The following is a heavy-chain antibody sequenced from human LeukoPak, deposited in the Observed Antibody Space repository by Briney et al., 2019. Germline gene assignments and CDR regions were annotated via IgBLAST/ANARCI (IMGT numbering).Heavy chain of an antibody. CDR2: IYYSGST. CDR1: GGSISSYY. D-gene: IGHD6-19*01. Sequence: SETLSLTCTVSGGSISSYYWSWIRQPPGKGLEWIGYIYYSGSTNYNPSLKSRVTISVDPSKNQFSLKLSSVTAADTAVYYCARVTQQWLGYYFDYWGQGTRVTVS. J-gene: IGHJ4*02. V-gene: IGHV4-59*01. CDR3: ARVTQQWLGYYFDY.